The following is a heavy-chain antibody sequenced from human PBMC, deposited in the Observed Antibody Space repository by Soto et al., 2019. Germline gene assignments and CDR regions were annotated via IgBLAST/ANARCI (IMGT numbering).Heavy chain of an antibody. J-gene: IGHJ4*02. CDR2: ISSTTNYI. Sequence: GGSLRLSCAASGFTFTRYSMNWVRQAPGKGLEWVSSISSTTNYIYYGDSMKGRFTISRDNAKNSLYLEMNSLRAEDTAVYYCARESEDLTSNFDYWGQGTLVTVAS. CDR3: ARESEDLTSNFDY. CDR1: GFTFTRYS. V-gene: IGHV3-21*06.